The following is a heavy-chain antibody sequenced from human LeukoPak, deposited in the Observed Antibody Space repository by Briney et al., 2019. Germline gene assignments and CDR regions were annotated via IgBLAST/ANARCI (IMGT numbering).Heavy chain of an antibody. V-gene: IGHV3-23*01. CDR2: ISGSGGST. J-gene: IGHJ4*02. Sequence: GGTLRLSCAASGFTFSSYGMSWVRQAPGKGLEWVSAISGSGGSTYYADSVKGRFTISRDNSKNTLYLQMNGLRAEDTAVYYCAKDGDYATAGTFDYWGQGTLVTVSS. CDR3: AKDGDYATAGTFDY. D-gene: IGHD4-17*01. CDR1: GFTFSSYG.